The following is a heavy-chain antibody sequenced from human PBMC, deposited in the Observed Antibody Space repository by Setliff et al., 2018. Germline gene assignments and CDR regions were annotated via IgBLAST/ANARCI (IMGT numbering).Heavy chain of an antibody. CDR3: VRPLEY. CDR2: ISGGGGST. Sequence: LSLTCTVSGGSISSYYWSWVRQVPGKGLQWVSAISGGGGSTYYADSVKGRFTISRDNAKNSLYLQMNSLRAEDTAMYYCVRPLEYWGQGTLVTVSS. V-gene: IGHV3-11*01. J-gene: IGHJ4*02. CDR1: GGSISSYY. D-gene: IGHD6-6*01.